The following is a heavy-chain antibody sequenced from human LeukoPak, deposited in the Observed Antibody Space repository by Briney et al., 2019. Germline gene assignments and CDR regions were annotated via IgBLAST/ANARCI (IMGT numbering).Heavy chain of an antibody. V-gene: IGHV3-48*02. CDR2: ISESGTAI. Sequence: GGSLRLSCAASGFSVSNYNMNWVRQARGKGLEWVSFISESGTAIYYAKSVKGRFTISRDIARNSVYLQMNSLRDEDTAMYYCARGPLGWSDYWGQGLLVTVSS. D-gene: IGHD1-26*01. CDR1: GFSVSNYN. CDR3: ARGPLGWSDY. J-gene: IGHJ4*02.